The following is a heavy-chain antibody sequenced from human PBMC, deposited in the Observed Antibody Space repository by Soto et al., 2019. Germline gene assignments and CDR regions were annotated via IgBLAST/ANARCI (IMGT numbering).Heavy chain of an antibody. Sequence: GGSLRLSCVASGFAFSNSAMSWVRHVPGKGLEWAAGISSSGGRTNYADSVKGRFTISRDNSKDTLYLQMNSLRAEDTALYYCAKVQEFCGFNCYIVDSWGQGVLVTVSS. CDR1: GFAFSNSA. CDR3: AKVQEFCGFNCYIVDS. V-gene: IGHV3-23*01. CDR2: ISSSGGRT. J-gene: IGHJ4*02. D-gene: IGHD2-21*02.